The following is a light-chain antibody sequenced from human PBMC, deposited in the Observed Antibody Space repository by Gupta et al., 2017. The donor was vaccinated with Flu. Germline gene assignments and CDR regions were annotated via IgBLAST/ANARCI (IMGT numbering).Light chain of an antibody. J-gene: IGKJ2*03. CDR3: QQYGSSPRYS. V-gene: IGKV3-20*01. CDR1: QSVSSRY. Sequence: EIVLTQSPGTLSLSPGERATLSCRASQSVSSRYLAWYQQKPGQAPRLLIYGASSRATGIPDRFSGSGSGTDFTLTITRLEPEDFAVYYCQQYGSSPRYSFAQGTKLESK. CDR2: GAS.